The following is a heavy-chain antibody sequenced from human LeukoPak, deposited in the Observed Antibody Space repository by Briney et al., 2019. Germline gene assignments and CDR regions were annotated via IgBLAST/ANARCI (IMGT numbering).Heavy chain of an antibody. CDR1: GYTFTSYY. Sequence: ASVKVSCKASGYTFTSYYMHWVRQAPGQGLEWMGIINPSGGSTSYAQKFQGRVTMTRDTPTSTVYMELSSLRSEDTAVYYCARDQGKWKASIAAAGTGMDVWGKGTTVTVSS. V-gene: IGHV1-46*01. CDR3: ARDQGKWKASIAAAGTGMDV. J-gene: IGHJ6*04. CDR2: INPSGGST. D-gene: IGHD6-13*01.